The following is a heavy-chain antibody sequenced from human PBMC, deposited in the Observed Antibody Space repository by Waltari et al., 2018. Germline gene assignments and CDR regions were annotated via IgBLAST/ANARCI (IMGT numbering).Heavy chain of an antibody. D-gene: IGHD3-16*02. CDR3: ARALYYLPDY. J-gene: IGHJ4*02. Sequence: EVQLVEAGGGLFQPGGSVRLSCVGSGFTLSPYWIHWVRQAPGKGLVWVSRSNADGSTTNYADSVKGRVTISRDNAKNTAYLQINSLRAEDTAVYYCARALYYLPDYWGQGTLVTVSS. V-gene: IGHV3-74*01. CDR2: SNADGSTT. CDR1: GFTLSPYW.